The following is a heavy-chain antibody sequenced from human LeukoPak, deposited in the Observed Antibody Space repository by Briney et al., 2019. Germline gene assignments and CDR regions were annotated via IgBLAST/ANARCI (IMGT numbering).Heavy chain of an antibody. Sequence: LPGGSLRLSCAASGFTFSSYAMSWVRQAPGMGLEWVSAISGSGGSTYYADSVKGRFTISRDNSKNTLYLQMNSLRAEDTAVYYCAKISYDYIWGSYRYMDVWGKGTTVTVSS. CDR3: AKISYDYIWGSYRYMDV. CDR2: ISGSGGST. D-gene: IGHD3-16*01. J-gene: IGHJ6*03. CDR1: GFTFSSYA. V-gene: IGHV3-23*01.